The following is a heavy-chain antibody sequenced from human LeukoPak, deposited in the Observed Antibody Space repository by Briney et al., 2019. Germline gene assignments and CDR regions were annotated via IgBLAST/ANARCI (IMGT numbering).Heavy chain of an antibody. J-gene: IGHJ4*02. CDR3: AKCGNSGCHLIDY. D-gene: IGHD5-12*01. V-gene: IGHV3-53*01. CDR1: GFTVSSNY. CDR2: IYDGGDT. Sequence: GGSLRLSCAASGFTVSSNYMSWVRQAPGKGLQWVSVIYDGGDTYYADSEKGRFTISRDNSKSTLYLQMDSLRAEDTAVYYCAKCGNSGCHLIDYWGQGTLVTVSS.